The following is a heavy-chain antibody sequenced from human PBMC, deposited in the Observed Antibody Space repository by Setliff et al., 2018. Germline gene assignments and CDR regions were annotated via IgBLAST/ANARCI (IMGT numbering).Heavy chain of an antibody. D-gene: IGHD3-10*01. Sequence: PGGSLRLSCEASGFAFASYNMIWVRQAPGKGLEWVSSLSSANNYIVYADSVKGRFTISRDNAKSSLYLQMNSLRAEDTAVYYCARLAGTMAIYGYYHYYMDVWGKGTTVTVSS. CDR3: ARLAGTMAIYGYYHYYMDV. CDR1: GFAFASYN. V-gene: IGHV3-21*01. J-gene: IGHJ6*03. CDR2: LSSANNYI.